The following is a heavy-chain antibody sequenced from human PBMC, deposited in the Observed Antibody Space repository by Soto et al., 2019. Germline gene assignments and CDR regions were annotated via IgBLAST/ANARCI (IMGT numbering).Heavy chain of an antibody. Sequence: SETLSLTCTVSGGSISSYYWSWIRQPPGKGLEWIGYIYYSGSTNYNPSLKSRVTISVDTSKNQFSLKLSSVTAADTALYYCARLGYSYGGYYYYYMDVWGKGTTVTVSS. J-gene: IGHJ6*03. V-gene: IGHV4-59*08. D-gene: IGHD5-18*01. CDR3: ARLGYSYGGYYYYYMDV. CDR2: IYYSGST. CDR1: GGSISSYY.